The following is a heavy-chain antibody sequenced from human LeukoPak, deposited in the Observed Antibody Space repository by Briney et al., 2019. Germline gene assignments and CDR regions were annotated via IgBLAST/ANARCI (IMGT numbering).Heavy chain of an antibody. Sequence: SETLSLTCSVSGGAICSGGYYCSWVRQHPGEGLGWIGYIYYSGGTYYNPSLKSRVTISVDTSKNQFSLKLSTVTAADTAVYYCARYHNYYDSSGYRIFDYWGQGTLVTVSS. CDR2: IYYSGGT. CDR3: ARYHNYYDSSGYRIFDY. V-gene: IGHV4-31*03. J-gene: IGHJ4*02. D-gene: IGHD3-22*01. CDR1: GGAICSGGYY.